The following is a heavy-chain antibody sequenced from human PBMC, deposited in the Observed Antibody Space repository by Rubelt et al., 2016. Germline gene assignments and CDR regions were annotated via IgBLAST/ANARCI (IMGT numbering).Heavy chain of an antibody. Sequence: QVQLVQSGAEVKKPGASVKVSCKASGYTFTSYAMHWVRQAPGQRLEWMGWINAGNGNTKYSQKFQGRVTITSDTSASTAYMELSSLRSEDTAVYYCARGLGLGYSSSWFNWFDPWGQGTLVTVSS. CDR3: ARGLGLGYSSSWFNWFDP. V-gene: IGHV1-3*01. CDR1: GYTFTSYA. D-gene: IGHD6-13*01. J-gene: IGHJ5*02. CDR2: INAGNGNT.